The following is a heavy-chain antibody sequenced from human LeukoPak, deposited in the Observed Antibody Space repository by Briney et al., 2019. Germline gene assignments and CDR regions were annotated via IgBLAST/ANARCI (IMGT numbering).Heavy chain of an antibody. V-gene: IGHV3-21*01. CDR2: ITSGSSYR. CDR3: ARITMVRGVPNWFDP. Sequence: GGSLRLSCAASGFTFSSYNMNWVRQAPGKGLEWVSSITSGSSYRFYADSVKGRFTISRDNAKNSLYLQMNSLRAEDTAVYYCARITMVRGVPNWFDPWGQGTLVTVSS. CDR1: GFTFSSYN. D-gene: IGHD3-10*01. J-gene: IGHJ5*02.